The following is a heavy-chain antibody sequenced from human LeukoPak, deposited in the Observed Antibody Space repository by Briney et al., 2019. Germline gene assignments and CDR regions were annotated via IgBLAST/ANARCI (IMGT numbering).Heavy chain of an antibody. CDR2: ISHDGGEE. V-gene: IGHV3-30-3*01. CDR3: ASRQEWFGEMAYY. D-gene: IGHD3-10*01. CDR1: GFIFSTFG. Sequence: GRSLRLSCAASGFIFSTFGMHWFRQAPGKGLEWVALISHDGGEEFYGDSVKGRFTVSRDNSKSIMHLQMDSQRAEDTAVYYCASRQEWFGEMAYYWGQGTLVTVSS. J-gene: IGHJ4*02.